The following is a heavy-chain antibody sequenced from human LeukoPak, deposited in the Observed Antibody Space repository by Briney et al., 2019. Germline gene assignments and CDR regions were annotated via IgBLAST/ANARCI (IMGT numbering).Heavy chain of an antibody. V-gene: IGHV5-51*01. CDR1: GYSFTNYW. CDR2: IYPGTSDT. CDR3: ARRGYDSRGYHFYFDY. J-gene: IGHJ4*02. D-gene: IGHD3-22*01. Sequence: GESLKISCKASGYSFTNYWIGRVRQMPGKGLEWMGIIYPGTSDTKYSPSFQGHVTVSADKSISTAYLQWSSLEASDTAMYYCARRGYDSRGYHFYFDYWGQGTLVTVSS.